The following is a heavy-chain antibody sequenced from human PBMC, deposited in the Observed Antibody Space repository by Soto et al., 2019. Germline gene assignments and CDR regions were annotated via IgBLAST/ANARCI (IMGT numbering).Heavy chain of an antibody. Sequence: SETLSLTCAVSGGSFTSNNWWTWVRQPPGQGLERIGEIYRTGSTNYNPSLKSRVTISLDKSENQFSLKVTSLTAADTAVYYCASRDPGTSVDYWGQGTLVTVSS. D-gene: IGHD1-7*01. V-gene: IGHV4-4*02. CDR2: IYRTGST. CDR3: ASRDPGTSVDY. CDR1: GGSFTSNNW. J-gene: IGHJ4*02.